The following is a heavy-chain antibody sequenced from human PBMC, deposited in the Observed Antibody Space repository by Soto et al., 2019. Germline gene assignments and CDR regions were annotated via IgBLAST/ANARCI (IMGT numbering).Heavy chain of an antibody. J-gene: IGHJ4*02. D-gene: IGHD5-18*01. V-gene: IGHV4-59*01. CDR3: ARTPTQAWILFDY. CDR2: IYNGGNT. Sequence: PSETLSLTCTVSGASISSYLWSWIRQSPGKGLEWIGYIYNGGNTNYNPSLKSRVTISEDTSKNQFSLNLTSVTAADTAVYYCARTPTQAWILFDYWGQGTLVTVSS. CDR1: GASISSYL.